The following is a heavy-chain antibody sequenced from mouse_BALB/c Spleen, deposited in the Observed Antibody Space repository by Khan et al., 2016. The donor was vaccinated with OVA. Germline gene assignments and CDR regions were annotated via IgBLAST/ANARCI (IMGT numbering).Heavy chain of an antibody. Sequence: EVELVESGGGLVKPGGSLKVSCAASGFTFSSYAMSWVRQTPEKRLEWVATISSGGSLTYYPDSVQGRFTISRDNGKNTLYRLMSSLRSEDTAMYYYVRVYFGYFDSWGQGTTLTVSS. V-gene: IGHV5-9-3*01. CDR3: VRVYFGYFDS. J-gene: IGHJ2*01. CDR1: GFTFSSYA. CDR2: ISSGGSLT. D-gene: IGHD2-1*01.